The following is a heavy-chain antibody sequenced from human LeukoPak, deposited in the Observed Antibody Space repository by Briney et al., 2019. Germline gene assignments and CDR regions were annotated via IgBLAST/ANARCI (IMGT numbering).Heavy chain of an antibody. CDR2: IYSGGST. V-gene: IGHV3-53*01. CDR3: ARSRRQWLDFDY. CDR1: GFTVSSNY. Sequence: GGSLRLSCAASGFTVSSNYMSWVRQAPGKGLEWVSVIYSGGSTYYADSVKGRFTISRDDSKNTLYLQMNSLRAEDTAVYYCARSRRQWLDFDYWGQGTLVTVSS. J-gene: IGHJ4*02. D-gene: IGHD6-19*01.